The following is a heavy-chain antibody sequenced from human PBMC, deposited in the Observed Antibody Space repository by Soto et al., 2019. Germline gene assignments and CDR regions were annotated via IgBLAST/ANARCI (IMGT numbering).Heavy chain of an antibody. CDR3: ARVQSAYYYGSGSVDWFDP. V-gene: IGHV3-66*01. CDR1: GFTVSSNY. D-gene: IGHD3-10*01. J-gene: IGHJ5*02. CDR2: IYSGGST. Sequence: EVQLVESGGGLVQPGGSLRLSCAASGFTVSSNYMSWVRQAPGKGLEWVSVIYSGGSTYYADSVKGRFTISRDNSKNTLYLQMNSLRAEDTAVYYCARVQSAYYYGSGSVDWFDPWGQGTLVTVSS.